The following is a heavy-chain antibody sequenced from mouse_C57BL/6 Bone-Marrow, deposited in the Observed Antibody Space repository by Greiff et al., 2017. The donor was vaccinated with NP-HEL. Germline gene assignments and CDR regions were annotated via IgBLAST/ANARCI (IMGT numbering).Heavy chain of an antibody. CDR3: ARNRYPYYFDY. CDR1: GFTFSDYY. D-gene: IGHD2-14*01. Sequence: EVQRVESGGGLVQPGGSLKLSCAASGFTFSDYYMYWVRQTPEKRLEWVAYISNGGGSTYYPDTVKGRFTISRDNAKNTLYLQMSRLKSEDTAMYYCARNRYPYYFDYWGQGTTLTVSS. V-gene: IGHV5-12*01. J-gene: IGHJ2*01. CDR2: ISNGGGST.